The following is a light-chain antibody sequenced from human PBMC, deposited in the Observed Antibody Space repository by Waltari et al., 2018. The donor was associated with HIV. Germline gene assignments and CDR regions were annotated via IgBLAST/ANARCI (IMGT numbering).Light chain of an antibody. CDR3: QQYNDWLSGT. V-gene: IGKV3-15*01. Sequence: EIVMTQSPATLSVSPGQRATVSCWASQSISSNLAWYQQRPGQAPRLLVYDASTRVAGIPARFRASGFATEFTVTISSLQSEDFAVYYCQQYNDWLSGTFGQGTKVEMK. CDR2: DAS. J-gene: IGKJ1*01. CDR1: QSISSN.